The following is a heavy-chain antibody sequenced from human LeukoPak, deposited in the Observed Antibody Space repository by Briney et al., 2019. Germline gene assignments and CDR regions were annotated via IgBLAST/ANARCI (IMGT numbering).Heavy chain of an antibody. CDR1: GGSISSYY. J-gene: IGHJ6*03. CDR2: ISTSGST. V-gene: IGHV4-4*07. Sequence: PSETLSLTCTVSGGSISSYYWSWIRQPAGKGLEWIGRISTSGSTNYNPSLKSRVTMSVDTSKNQFSLKLISVTAADTAVYSCARDPTYYYYMDVWGKGTTVTVSS. CDR3: ARDPTYYYYMDV.